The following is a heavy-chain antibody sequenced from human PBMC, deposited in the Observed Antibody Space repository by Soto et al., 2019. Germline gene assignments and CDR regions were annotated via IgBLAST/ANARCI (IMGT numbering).Heavy chain of an antibody. Sequence: PGGSLGLSCAASGFTFSSNVMHWVRQDPGKGLEWVAVIWYDGSNKCYADSVKGRFTISRDNSKNTLYLQMNSLRAEDTAVYYCARGKRIAARATLPRHYYYYMDVRGKGTTVTVSS. J-gene: IGHJ6*03. D-gene: IGHD6-6*01. CDR2: IWYDGSNK. V-gene: IGHV3-33*01. CDR1: GFTFSSNV. CDR3: ARGKRIAARATLPRHYYYYMDV.